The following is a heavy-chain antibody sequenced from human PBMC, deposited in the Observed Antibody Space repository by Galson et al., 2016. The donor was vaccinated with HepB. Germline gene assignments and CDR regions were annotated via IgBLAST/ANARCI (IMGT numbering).Heavy chain of an antibody. CDR3: ARSVRCITTSCFMDD. V-gene: IGHV1-18*01. D-gene: IGHD2-2*01. J-gene: IGHJ4*02. CDR2: ISAYNGDT. Sequence: SVKVSCKASGYTFNDYGINWVRQAPGQGLEWMGWISAYNGDTFYAQKLQGRVTMTTDRSTSTAYMELRSLRSDDTAVYYCARSVRCITTSCFMDDWGQGTLVTVSS. CDR1: GYTFNDYG.